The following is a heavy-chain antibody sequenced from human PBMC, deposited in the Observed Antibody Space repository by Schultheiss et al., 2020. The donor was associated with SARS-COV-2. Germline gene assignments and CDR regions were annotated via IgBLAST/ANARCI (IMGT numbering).Heavy chain of an antibody. Sequence: GGSLRLSCAASGFTFDDYGMSWVRQAPGKGLEWVSGISWNSGSIGYADSVKGRFTISRHSSKNTLYLQANSLRVEDTAVYYCARGYFWNGYANMNVWGKGTTVTVSS. D-gene: IGHD3-3*01. J-gene: IGHJ6*03. CDR1: GFTFDDYG. CDR2: ISWNSGSI. V-gene: IGHV3-20*04. CDR3: ARGYFWNGYANMNV.